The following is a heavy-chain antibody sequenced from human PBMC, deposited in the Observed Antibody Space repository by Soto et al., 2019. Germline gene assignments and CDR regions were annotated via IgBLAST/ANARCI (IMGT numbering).Heavy chain of an antibody. Sequence: QAQLQESGPGLVKPSGPLSLTCAVSRASLSSNNWWSWVRQPPGKGLEWIGEIFHTGCTNYNTSLRSGVTFSVDKTKNHDSLKLIQLTAADTAVYYCARGSGAVAVAGRFEVWGHGALVTVSS. V-gene: IGHV4-4*02. CDR1: RASLSSNNW. CDR2: IFHTGCT. CDR3: ARGSGAVAVAGRFEV. D-gene: IGHD6-19*01. J-gene: IGHJ4*01.